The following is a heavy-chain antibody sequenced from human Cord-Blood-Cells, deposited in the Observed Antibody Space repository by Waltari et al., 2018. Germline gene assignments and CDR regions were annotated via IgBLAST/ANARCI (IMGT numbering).Heavy chain of an antibody. CDR1: GFTFDDYA. Sequence: EVQLVESGGGLVQPGRSLRLSCAASGFTFDDYAMHWVRQAPGKGLEWVSGISWSVKCRFTIPRDNAKSSLYQQMNSRRAEDTALYYCAKDGLAGWNYYYDGMDVWGQGTTVTVSS. CDR2: ISW. J-gene: IGHJ6*02. CDR3: AKDGLAGWNYYYDGMDV. V-gene: IGHV3-9*01. D-gene: IGHD6-19*01.